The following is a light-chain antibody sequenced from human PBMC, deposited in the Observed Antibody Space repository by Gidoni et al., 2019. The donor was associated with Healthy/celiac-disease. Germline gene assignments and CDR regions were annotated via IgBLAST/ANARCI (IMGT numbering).Light chain of an antibody. CDR1: QRVSSSY. V-gene: IGKV3-20*01. CDR3: QQYGSSPRT. Sequence: EIVLTQSPGTLSWSPGERAPLSCRASQRVSSSYLAWYQQKPGQAPRLLIYGASSRATGIPDRFSCSGSGTDFTLTISRLEPEDFAVYYCQQYGSSPRTFGQGTKVEIK. J-gene: IGKJ1*01. CDR2: GAS.